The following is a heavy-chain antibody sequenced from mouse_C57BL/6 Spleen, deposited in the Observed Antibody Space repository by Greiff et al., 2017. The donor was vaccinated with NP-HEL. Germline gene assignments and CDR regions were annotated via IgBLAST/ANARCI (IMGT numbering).Heavy chain of an antibody. CDR1: GYTFTSYW. CDR3: ARGEGGSSRFDY. CDR2: IDPSDSYT. Sequence: QVQLQQPGAELVRPGTSVKLSCKASGYTFTSYWMHWVKQRPGQGLEWIGVIDPSDSYTNYNQKFKGKATLTVDTSSSTAYMQLSSLTSEDSAVYYCARGEGGSSRFDYWGKGTTLTVSS. V-gene: IGHV1-59*01. J-gene: IGHJ2*01. D-gene: IGHD1-1*01.